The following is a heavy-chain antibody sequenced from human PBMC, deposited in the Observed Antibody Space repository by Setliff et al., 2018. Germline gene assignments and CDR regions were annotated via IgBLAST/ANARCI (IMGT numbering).Heavy chain of an antibody. Sequence: SETLSLTCSVSGGSISSSIYYWGWIRQPPGKGLEWIGSIYYSGSTYYSPSLKRRVTISVDTSKNQFSLKLSSVTAADTAVYYCARESRFGYSGYDCAFDFWGQGMLVTVSS. D-gene: IGHD5-12*01. V-gene: IGHV4-39*02. CDR3: ARESRFGYSGYDCAFDF. CDR2: IYYSGST. J-gene: IGHJ4*02. CDR1: GGSISSSIYY.